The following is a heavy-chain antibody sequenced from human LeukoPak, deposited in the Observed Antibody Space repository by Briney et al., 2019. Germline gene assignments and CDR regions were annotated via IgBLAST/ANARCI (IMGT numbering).Heavy chain of an antibody. CDR3: ARFSSWYKDEYFQH. CDR2: IIPIFGTA. D-gene: IGHD6-13*01. Sequence: SVNVSCKSSGGTFSSYAISCVRHAPGQRLEWMGRIIPIFGTANYAQKFQGRVTITADKSTSTAYMELSSLRSEDTAVYYCARFSSWYKDEYFQHWGQGTLVTVSS. CDR1: GGTFSSYA. J-gene: IGHJ1*01. V-gene: IGHV1-69*06.